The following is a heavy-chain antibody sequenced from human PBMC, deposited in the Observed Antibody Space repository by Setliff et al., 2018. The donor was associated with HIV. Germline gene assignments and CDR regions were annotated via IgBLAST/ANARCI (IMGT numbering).Heavy chain of an antibody. D-gene: IGHD3-9*01. CDR2: IIPILGIT. Sequence: KVSCKASGGSFSSYGISWVRQAPGQGLEWMGGIIPILGITNYAQKFQGRVTISADKSTSTVSMELSSLRSGDTAVYHCARSSYDILTGYYKALEYWGQGTLVTVSS. V-gene: IGHV1-69*10. CDR3: ARSSYDILTGYYKALEY. CDR1: GGSFSSYG. J-gene: IGHJ4*02.